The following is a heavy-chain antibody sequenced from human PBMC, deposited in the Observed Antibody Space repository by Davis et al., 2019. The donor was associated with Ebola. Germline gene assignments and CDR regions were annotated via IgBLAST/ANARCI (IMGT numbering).Heavy chain of an antibody. CDR2: INAGNGNT. D-gene: IGHD2-2*01. V-gene: IGHV1-3*01. CDR1: GYTFTSYA. CDR3: ARDVWRCRSTSCYYYYGMDV. Sequence: ASVTVSCKASGYTFTSYAMHWVRQAPGQRLEWMGWINAGNGNTKYSQKFQGRVTITRDTSASTAYMELSSLRSEDTAVYYCARDVWRCRSTSCYYYYGMDVWGQGTTVTVSS. J-gene: IGHJ6*02.